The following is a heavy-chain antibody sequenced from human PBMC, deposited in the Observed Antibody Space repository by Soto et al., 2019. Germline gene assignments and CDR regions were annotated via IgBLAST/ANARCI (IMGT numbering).Heavy chain of an antibody. J-gene: IGHJ6*02. CDR1: GESVSRNSSA. CDR2: TYYRSKWYN. D-gene: IGHD3-10*01. CDR3: ARYRINMVRGPVYYYYGMDV. Sequence: SPTLSISCDISGESVSRNSSAWNWIRKSTSRGLEWLGRTYYRSKWYNDYAVSVKSRITINPDTSKNQFSLQLNSLRAEDTAVYYCARYRINMVRGPVYYYYGMDVWGQGTTVTVSS. V-gene: IGHV6-1*01.